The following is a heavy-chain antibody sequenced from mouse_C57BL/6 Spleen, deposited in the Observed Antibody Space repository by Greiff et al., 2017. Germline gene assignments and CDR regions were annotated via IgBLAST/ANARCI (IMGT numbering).Heavy chain of an antibody. V-gene: IGHV1-22*01. CDR1: GYTFTDYN. Sequence: EVKLQQSGPELVKPGASVKMSCKASGYTFTDYNMHWVKQSHGKSLEWIGYINPNNGGTSYNQKFKGKATLTVNKSSSTAYMELRSLTSEDSAVYYCARQKIDYYDGYAMDYWGQGTSVTVSS. J-gene: IGHJ4*01. D-gene: IGHD1-1*01. CDR2: INPNNGGT. CDR3: ARQKIDYYDGYAMDY.